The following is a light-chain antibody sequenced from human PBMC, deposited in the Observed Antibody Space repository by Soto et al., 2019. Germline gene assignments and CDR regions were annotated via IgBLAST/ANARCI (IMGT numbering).Light chain of an antibody. J-gene: IGLJ1*01. CDR1: SSDVGGYNY. CDR3: SSYTSSSTLGV. V-gene: IGLV2-14*01. CDR2: EVS. Sequence: QSALTHPASVSGSAGQSITISCTGTSSDVGGYNYVSWYQQHPGKAPQLMIYEVSNRPSGVSNRFSGSKSGNTASLTISGLQAEDAADYYCSSYTSSSTLGVFGTGTKVTVL.